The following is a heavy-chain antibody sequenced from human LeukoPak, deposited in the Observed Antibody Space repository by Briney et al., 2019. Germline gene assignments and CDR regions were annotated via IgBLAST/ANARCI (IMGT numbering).Heavy chain of an antibody. CDR2: ISYDGSNK. V-gene: IGHV3-30-3*01. J-gene: IGHJ4*02. CDR1: GFTFSSYA. D-gene: IGHD5-18*01. Sequence: GRSLRLSCAASGFTFSSYAMHWVRQAPGKGLEWVVVISYDGSNKYYADSVKGRFTISRDNSKNTLYLQMNSLRAEDTAVYYCARGYSYGYSDYWGQGTLVTVSS. CDR3: ARGYSYGYSDY.